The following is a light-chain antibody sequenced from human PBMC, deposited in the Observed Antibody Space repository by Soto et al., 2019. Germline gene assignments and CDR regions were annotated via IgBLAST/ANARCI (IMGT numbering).Light chain of an antibody. CDR3: SSYTSSSTLVV. CDR1: SNDVGDSNY. Sequence: QSALTQPASVSGSPGQSITISCTGTSNDVGDSNYVSWYQHHPGKAPKLMIYEVDNRPSGVSNRFSGSKSGNTASLTISGLQAEDEADYYCSSYTSSSTLVVFGTGTKLTVL. J-gene: IGLJ1*01. CDR2: EVD. V-gene: IGLV2-14*01.